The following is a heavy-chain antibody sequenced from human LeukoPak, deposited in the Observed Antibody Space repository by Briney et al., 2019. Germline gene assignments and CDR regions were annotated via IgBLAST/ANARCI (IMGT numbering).Heavy chain of an antibody. Sequence: SETLSFTCAVYGGSFSGYYWSWIRQPPGKGLEWIGEINHSGSTNYNPSLKSRVTISVDTSKNQFSLKLSSVTAADTAVYYCARDQFGTYGMDVWGQGTTVTVSS. CDR3: ARDQFGTYGMDV. CDR1: GGSFSGYY. D-gene: IGHD3-16*01. CDR2: INHSGST. V-gene: IGHV4-34*01. J-gene: IGHJ6*02.